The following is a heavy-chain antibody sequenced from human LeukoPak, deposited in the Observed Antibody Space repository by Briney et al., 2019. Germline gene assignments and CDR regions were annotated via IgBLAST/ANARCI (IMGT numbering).Heavy chain of an antibody. CDR1: GGSFTGYY. CDR2: INHSGST. J-gene: IGHJ4*02. Sequence: PSETLSLTCAVYGGSFTGYYWSWIRQPPGKGLEWIGEINHSGSTNYNPSLKSRVTISVDVSKNQFSLKLSSVTAADAAMYYCAVAGYGRRFDNWGQGTLVTVSS. V-gene: IGHV4-34*01. D-gene: IGHD5-18*01. CDR3: AVAGYGRRFDN.